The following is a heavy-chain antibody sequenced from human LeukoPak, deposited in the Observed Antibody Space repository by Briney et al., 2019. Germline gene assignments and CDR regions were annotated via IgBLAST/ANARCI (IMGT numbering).Heavy chain of an antibody. CDR1: GGSIGSYY. CDR2: IYYSGST. D-gene: IGHD4-23*01. J-gene: IGHJ4*02. V-gene: IGHV4-59*08. Sequence: SETLSLICTVSGGSIGSYYWTWIRQPPGKGLEWIGYIYYSGSTNYNPSLKSRVTISVDTSRKQFSLNLSSVTAADTAVYYCARWVTESSIDYWGQGSLVSVSS. CDR3: ARWVTESSIDY.